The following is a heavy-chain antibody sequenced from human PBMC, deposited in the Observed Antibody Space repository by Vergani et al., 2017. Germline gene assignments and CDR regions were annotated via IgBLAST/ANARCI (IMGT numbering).Heavy chain of an antibody. Sequence: QVQLQQWGAGLLKPSETLSLTCAVYGGSFSGYYWSWIRQPPGKGLEWIGEINHSGSTNYNPSLKSRVTISVDTSKNQFSLKLSSVTAADTAVYYCARGRRGSGYNYGAFDIWGQGTMVTVSS. J-gene: IGHJ3*02. CDR2: INHSGST. CDR1: GGSFSGYY. CDR3: ARGRRGSGYNYGAFDI. V-gene: IGHV4-34*01. D-gene: IGHD5-18*01.